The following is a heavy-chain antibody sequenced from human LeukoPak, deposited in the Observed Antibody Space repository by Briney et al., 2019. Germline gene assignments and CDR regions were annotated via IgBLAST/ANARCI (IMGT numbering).Heavy chain of an antibody. CDR3: ARDRLRIAAAATY. Sequence: PGGSLRLSCAASGFTFSSYWMSWVRQAPGKGLEWVANIKQDGSEKYYVDSVKGRFTISKDNAKNSLYLQMNSLRAEDTAVYYCARDRLRIAAAATYWGQGTLVTVSS. J-gene: IGHJ4*02. CDR1: GFTFSSYW. V-gene: IGHV3-7*01. CDR2: IKQDGSEK. D-gene: IGHD6-13*01.